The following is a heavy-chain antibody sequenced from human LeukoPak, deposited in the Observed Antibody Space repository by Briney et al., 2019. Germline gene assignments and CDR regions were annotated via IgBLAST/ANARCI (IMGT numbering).Heavy chain of an antibody. J-gene: IGHJ6*02. CDR3: AGSGSRGNYYYGMDV. CDR1: GFTFDDYA. Sequence: GGSLRLSCAASGFTFDDYAMHWARQAPGKGLEWVSGISWNSGSIGYADSVKGRFTISRDNAKNSLYLQMNSLRAEDTALYYCAGSGSRGNYYYGMDVWGQGTTVTVSS. CDR2: ISWNSGSI. D-gene: IGHD1-26*01. V-gene: IGHV3-9*01.